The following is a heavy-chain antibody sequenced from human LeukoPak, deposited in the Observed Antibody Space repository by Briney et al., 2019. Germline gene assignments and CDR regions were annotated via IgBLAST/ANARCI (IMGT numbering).Heavy chain of an antibody. J-gene: IGHJ5*02. CDR2: INSNSGGT. CDR1: GYTFTGYY. V-gene: IGHV1-2*02. D-gene: IGHD3-10*01. CDR3: ARDMVRGVIRKTQNWFDP. Sequence: ASVKVSCKASGYTFTGYYMHWVRQAPGQGLEWMGWINSNSGGTNYAQKFQGRVTMTGDTSISTAYMELSGLRSDDTAVYYCARDMVRGVIRKTQNWFDPWGQGTLVTVSS.